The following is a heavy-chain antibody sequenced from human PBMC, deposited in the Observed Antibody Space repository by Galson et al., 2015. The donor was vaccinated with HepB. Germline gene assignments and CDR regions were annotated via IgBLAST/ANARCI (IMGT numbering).Heavy chain of an antibody. J-gene: IGHJ3*02. CDR2: INHSGCT. CDR1: GGSFSGYY. Sequence: ETLSLTCAVYGGSFSGYYWSWIRQPPGKGLEWIGEINHSGCTNYNPSLKSRVTISVDTSKNQFSLKLSSVTAADTAVYYCARGLTATAIPGGGCPTAPPAFDIWGQGTMVTVSS. CDR3: ARGLTATAIPGGGCPTAPPAFDI. D-gene: IGHD2-2*02. V-gene: IGHV4-34*01.